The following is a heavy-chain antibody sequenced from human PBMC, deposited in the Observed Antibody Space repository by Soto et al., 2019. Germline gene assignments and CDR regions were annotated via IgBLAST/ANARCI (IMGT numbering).Heavy chain of an antibody. J-gene: IGHJ6*02. V-gene: IGHV3-48*03. CDR1: GFTFRNWE. CDR3: ARSEAYFYGMDV. CDR2: ISSSGGTI. Sequence: EVQLVESGGGLIQPGGSLRLSCAASGFTFRNWEMNWVRQAPGKGLEWVSYISSSGGTIHYADSVRGRFTISRDNAENSVHLQMNSLRAEDTALYYCARSEAYFYGMDVWGQGTTVTVSS.